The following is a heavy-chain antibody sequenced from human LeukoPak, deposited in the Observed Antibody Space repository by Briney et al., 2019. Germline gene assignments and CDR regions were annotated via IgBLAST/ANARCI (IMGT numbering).Heavy chain of an antibody. CDR3: ARAIVVVPSYFDY. V-gene: IGHV4-4*07. CDR1: GGSIISYY. CDR2: IYTTGNT. D-gene: IGHD2-2*01. J-gene: IGHJ4*02. Sequence: PSETLSLTCTVSGGSIISYYWTWIRQPAGKGLEWIGRIYTTGNTNYNPSLKSRVTMSIDTSKNQFSLNLNSVTAADTAVYYCARAIVVVPSYFDYWGQGTLVTVSS.